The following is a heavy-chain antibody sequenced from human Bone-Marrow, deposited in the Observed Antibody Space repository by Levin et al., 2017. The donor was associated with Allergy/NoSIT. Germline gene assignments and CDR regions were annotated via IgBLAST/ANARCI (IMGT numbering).Heavy chain of an antibody. D-gene: IGHD3-10*01. J-gene: IGHJ4*02. V-gene: IGHV1-8*01. CDR1: GYTFTSYD. CDR2: MNPNSGNT. CDR3: ARNGMVRGVPYFDY. Sequence: GESLKISCKASGYTFTSYDINWVRQATGQGLEWMGWMNPNSGNTGYAQKFQGRVTMTRNTSISTAYMELSSLRSEDTAVYYCARNGMVRGVPYFDYWGQGTLVTVSS.